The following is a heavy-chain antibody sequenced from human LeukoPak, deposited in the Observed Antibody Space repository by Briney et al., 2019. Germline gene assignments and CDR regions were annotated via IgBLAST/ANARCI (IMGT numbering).Heavy chain of an antibody. J-gene: IGHJ4*02. D-gene: IGHD3-3*01. CDR2: IYHSGGT. CDR3: ASSKLRFLEWLRFRFDY. CDR1: GYSISSGYY. V-gene: IGHV4-38-2*01. Sequence: PSETLSLTCAVSGYSISSGYYWGWIRQPPGKGLEWIGSIYHSGGTYYNPSLKSRVTISVDTSKNQFSLKLSSVTAADTAVYYCASSKLRFLEWLRFRFDYWGQGTLVTVSS.